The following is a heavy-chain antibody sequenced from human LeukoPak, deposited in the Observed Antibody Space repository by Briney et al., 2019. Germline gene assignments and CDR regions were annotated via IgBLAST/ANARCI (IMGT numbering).Heavy chain of an antibody. Sequence: GGSLRLSCAASGFTFSSYAMSWVRQAPGKGLEWVSAISGSGDSTYYADSVKGRFTISRENSKNTLYLQMTSLRAEDTAVYYCAKVPRMAWGENWGQGTLVTVSS. D-gene: IGHD3-16*01. J-gene: IGHJ4*02. CDR3: AKVPRMAWGEN. CDR1: GFTFSSYA. CDR2: ISGSGDST. V-gene: IGHV3-23*01.